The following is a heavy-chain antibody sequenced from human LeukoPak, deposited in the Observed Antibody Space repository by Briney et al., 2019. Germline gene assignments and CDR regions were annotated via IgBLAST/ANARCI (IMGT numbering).Heavy chain of an antibody. V-gene: IGHV4-34*01. CDR3: ARSYGSGSYRLFDY. D-gene: IGHD3-10*01. Sequence: SETLSLTCAVYGGSFSGYYWSWIRQPPGKGLEWIGEINHSGSTNYNPPLKSRVTISVDTSKNQSSLKLSSVTAADTAVYYCARSYGSGSYRLFDYWGQGTLVTVSS. J-gene: IGHJ4*01. CDR1: GGSFSGYY. CDR2: INHSGST.